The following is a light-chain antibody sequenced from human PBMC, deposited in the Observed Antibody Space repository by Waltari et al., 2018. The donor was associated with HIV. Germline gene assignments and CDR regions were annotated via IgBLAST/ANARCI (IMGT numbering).Light chain of an antibody. J-gene: IGLJ2*01. CDR2: SNN. V-gene: IGLV1-44*01. Sequence: QSVLTQPPSASGTPGQRVTISCSGSSSNIGSNTVNWYQQLPGTAPNLLIYSNNRRPSGVPGRCSGSKSGTSASLAISGLQSEDEADYYCAAWDDSLNGVVFGGGTKLTVL. CDR3: AAWDDSLNGVV. CDR1: SSNIGSNT.